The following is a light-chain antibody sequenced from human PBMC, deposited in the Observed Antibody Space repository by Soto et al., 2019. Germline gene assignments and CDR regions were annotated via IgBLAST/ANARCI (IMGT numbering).Light chain of an antibody. J-gene: IGKJ4*01. CDR1: QSVSSY. CDR3: PQRSNWPALT. Sequence: EIVLTQSPATLSLSPGERATLSCRASQSVSSYLAWYQQKPGQAPRLLIYDASNRSTGIPARFSGSGSGTDFPLTISSLEPEDFAVYYCPQRSNWPALTFGGGTKVEIK. V-gene: IGKV3-11*01. CDR2: DAS.